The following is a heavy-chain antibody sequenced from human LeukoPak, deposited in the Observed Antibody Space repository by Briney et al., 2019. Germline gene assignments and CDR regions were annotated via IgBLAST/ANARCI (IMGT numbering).Heavy chain of an antibody. CDR3: AKSAEFGSGSDAFDI. CDR2: ISGSGGST. D-gene: IGHD3-10*01. CDR1: GFTFSSYA. Sequence: TGGSLRLSCAASGFTFSSYAMNWVRQAPGKGLEWVSTISGSGGSTYYADSVKGRFTISRDNSKNTLYLQMNSLRAEDTAVYYCAKSAEFGSGSDAFDIWGQGTMVTVSS. V-gene: IGHV3-23*01. J-gene: IGHJ3*02.